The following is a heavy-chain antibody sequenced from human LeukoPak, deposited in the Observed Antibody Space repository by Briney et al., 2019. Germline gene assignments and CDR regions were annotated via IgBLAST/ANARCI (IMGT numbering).Heavy chain of an antibody. D-gene: IGHD5-12*01. CDR2: IIPIFGTA. J-gene: IGHJ4*02. CDR1: GGTFSSYA. V-gene: IGHV1-69*13. CDR3: ARVRGRSGYDSFDY. Sequence: VKVSCKASGGTFSSYAISWVRQAPGQGLEWMGGIIPIFGTANYAQKFQGRVTITTDESTSTAYMELSSLRSEDTAVYYCARVRGRSGYDSFDYWGQGTLVTVSS.